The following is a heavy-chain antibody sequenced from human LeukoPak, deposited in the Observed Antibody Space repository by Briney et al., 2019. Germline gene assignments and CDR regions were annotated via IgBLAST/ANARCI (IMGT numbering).Heavy chain of an antibody. V-gene: IGHV3-53*01. J-gene: IGHJ4*02. D-gene: IGHD4/OR15-4a*01. Sequence: GGSLRLSCTVSGFTVSSNSMSWVRQAPGKGLEWVSFIYSDNTHYSDSVKGRFTISRDNSKNTLYLQMNSLRAEDTAVYYCARRAGAYSHSYDYWGQGTLVTVSS. CDR3: ARRAGAYSHSYDY. CDR2: IYSDNT. CDR1: GFTVSSNS.